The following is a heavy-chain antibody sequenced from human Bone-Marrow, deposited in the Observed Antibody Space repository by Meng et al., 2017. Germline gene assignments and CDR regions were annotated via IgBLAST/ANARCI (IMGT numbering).Heavy chain of an antibody. V-gene: IGHV3-43*01. CDR2: ISWDGGST. CDR3: AKAGSIAVAGRAEN. CDR1: GFTFDDYT. J-gene: IGHJ4*02. D-gene: IGHD6-19*01. Sequence: GGSLRLSCAASGFTFDDYTMHWVRQAPGKGLEWVSLISWDGGSTYYADSVKGRFTISRDNSKNSLYLQMNSLRTEDTALYYCAKAGSIAVAGRAENWGQGTRVTGAS.